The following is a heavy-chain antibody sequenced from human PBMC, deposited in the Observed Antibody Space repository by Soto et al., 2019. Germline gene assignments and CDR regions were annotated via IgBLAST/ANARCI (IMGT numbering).Heavy chain of an antibody. CDR3: ARGTTAIDY. Sequence: QVQLVESGGGVVQPGRSLRLSCAASGFTFSSYGMNWVRQAPGKGLEWVAVIWYDGSNKYYADSVKGRITISRNNSKNTLDHKMNSLRAEDTAVYYCARGTTAIDYWGQGTLVTVSS. CDR2: IWYDGSNK. J-gene: IGHJ4*02. D-gene: IGHD4-17*01. CDR1: GFTFSSYG. V-gene: IGHV3-33*01.